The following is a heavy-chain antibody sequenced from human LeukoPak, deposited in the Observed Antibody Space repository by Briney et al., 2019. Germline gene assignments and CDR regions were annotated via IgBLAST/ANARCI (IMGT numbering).Heavy chain of an antibody. Sequence: GGSLRLSCAASGFTFSSYEMNWVRQAPGKGLEWVSYISSSGSTIYYADSVKGRFTISRDNSKNTLYLQMNSLRSEDTAVYYCARGSVRDGYYYYYYMDVWGKGTTVTVSS. D-gene: IGHD5-24*01. CDR3: ARGSVRDGYYYYYYMDV. V-gene: IGHV3-48*03. J-gene: IGHJ6*03. CDR1: GFTFSSYE. CDR2: ISSSGSTI.